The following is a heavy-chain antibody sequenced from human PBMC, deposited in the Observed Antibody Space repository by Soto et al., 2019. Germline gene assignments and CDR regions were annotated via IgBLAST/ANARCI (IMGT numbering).Heavy chain of an antibody. V-gene: IGHV4-34*09. Sequence: PSETLSLTCAVYGGSFSGYYWSWIRQPPGKGLEWFGEINHSGSTNYNPSLKSRVTISVDTSKNQFSLKLSSVTAADTAVYYCARESVRGAHDAFDIWGQGTMVT. CDR3: ARESVRGAHDAFDI. CDR1: GGSFSGYY. D-gene: IGHD3-10*01. CDR2: INHSGST. J-gene: IGHJ3*02.